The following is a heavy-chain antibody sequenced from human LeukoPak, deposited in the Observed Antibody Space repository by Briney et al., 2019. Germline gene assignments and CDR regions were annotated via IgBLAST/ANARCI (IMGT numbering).Heavy chain of an antibody. CDR2: IYYSGST. CDR1: GGSISSSSYY. J-gene: IGHJ4*02. V-gene: IGHV4-39*01. D-gene: IGHD2-21*02. Sequence: SETLSLICTVSGGSISSSSYYWGWIRQPPGKGLEWIGSIYYSGSTYYNPSLKSRVTISVDTSKNQFSLKLSSVTAADTAVYYCARVTAIAKIFDYWGQGTLVTVSS. CDR3: ARVTAIAKIFDY.